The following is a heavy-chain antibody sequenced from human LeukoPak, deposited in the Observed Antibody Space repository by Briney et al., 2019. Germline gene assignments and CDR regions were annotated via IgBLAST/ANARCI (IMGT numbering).Heavy chain of an antibody. CDR3: AREWDTAMVTDFDY. J-gene: IGHJ4*02. D-gene: IGHD5-18*01. Sequence: GGSLRLSCAASGFTFSSYWMHWVRQAPGKGLVWVSRINSDGSSTSYADSVKGRFTISRDNAKNTLYLQMNSLRAEDTAVYYCAREWDTAMVTDFDYWGQGTLVTVSS. CDR1: GFTFSSYW. V-gene: IGHV3-74*01. CDR2: INSDGSST.